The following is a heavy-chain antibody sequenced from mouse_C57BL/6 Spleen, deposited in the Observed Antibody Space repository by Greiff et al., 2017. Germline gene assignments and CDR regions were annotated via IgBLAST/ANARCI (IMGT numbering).Heavy chain of an antibody. CDR3: ARHDGEEFAY. D-gene: IGHD1-2*01. CDR1: GYTFTSYW. V-gene: IGHV1-69*01. J-gene: IGHJ3*01. CDR2: IDPSDSYT. Sequence: QFQLQQPGAELVMPGASVKLSCKASGYTFTSYWMHWVKQRPGQGLEWIGEIDPSDSYTNYNQKFKGKSTLTVDKSSSTAYMQLSSLTSEDSAVYYCARHDGEEFAYWGQGTLVTVSA.